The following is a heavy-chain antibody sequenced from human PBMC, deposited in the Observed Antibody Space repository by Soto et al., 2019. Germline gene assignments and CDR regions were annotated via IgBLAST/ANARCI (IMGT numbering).Heavy chain of an antibody. V-gene: IGHV4-59*01. Sequence: SETLSLTCTVSGGSISSYYWSWIRQPPGKGLEWIGYIYYSGSTNYNPSLKSRVTISVDTSKNQFSLKLSSVTAADTAVYYCARALLGYSYGYYYYYYYMDVWGKGTTVTVSS. CDR3: ARALLGYSYGYYYYYYYMDV. J-gene: IGHJ6*03. D-gene: IGHD5-18*01. CDR2: IYYSGST. CDR1: GGSISSYY.